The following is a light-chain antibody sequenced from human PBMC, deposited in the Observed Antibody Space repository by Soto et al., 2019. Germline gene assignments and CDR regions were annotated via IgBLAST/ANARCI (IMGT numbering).Light chain of an antibody. Sequence: QSVLTQPASVSGSPGQSITISCTGTSSDVGGYNYVSWYQQHPGKAPKLMIYDVSNRSSGVSNRFSGSKSGNTASLTISGLQAEDEADYYCSSYTSSSTPGVVFGGGTKLTVL. CDR3: SSYTSSSTPGVV. J-gene: IGLJ2*01. CDR1: SSDVGGYNY. CDR2: DVS. V-gene: IGLV2-14*01.